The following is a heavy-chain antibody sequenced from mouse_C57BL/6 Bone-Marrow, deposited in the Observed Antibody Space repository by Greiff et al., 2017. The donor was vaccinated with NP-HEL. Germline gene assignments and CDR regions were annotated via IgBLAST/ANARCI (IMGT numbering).Heavy chain of an antibody. CDR3: ARSPCYYGSSYGYFDV. CDR2: IHPNSGST. J-gene: IGHJ1*03. CDR1: GYTFTSYW. Sequence: VQLQQPGAELVQPGASVKLSCKASGYTFTSYWMHWVKQRPGQGLEWIGMIHPNSGSTNYNEKFKSKATLTVDKSSSTAYMQLSSLTSEDSAVYYCARSPCYYGSSYGYFDVWGTGTTVTVSS. D-gene: IGHD1-1*01. V-gene: IGHV1-64*01.